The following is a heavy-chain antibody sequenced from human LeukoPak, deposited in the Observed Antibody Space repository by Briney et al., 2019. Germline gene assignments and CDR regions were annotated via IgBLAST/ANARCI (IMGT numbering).Heavy chain of an antibody. CDR1: GFTFSSYW. Sequence: GGSLRLSCAASGFTFSSYWMSWVRQAPGKGLEWVANIKQDGSEKYYVDSVKGRFTISRDNAKNSLYLQMNSLRAEDTAVYYCARVDPKPRGVIGYWGQGTLVTVSS. CDR3: ARVDPKPRGVIGY. D-gene: IGHD3-10*01. CDR2: IKQDGSEK. J-gene: IGHJ4*02. V-gene: IGHV3-7*01.